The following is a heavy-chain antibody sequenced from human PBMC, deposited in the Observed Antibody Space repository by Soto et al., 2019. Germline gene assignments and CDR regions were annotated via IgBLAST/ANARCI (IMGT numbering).Heavy chain of an antibody. CDR3: ARDGQGYDSSGYPKTPYYFDY. Sequence: GGSLRLSCAASGFTFSSYSMNWVRQAPGKGLEWVSSISSSSSYIYYADSVKGRFTISRDNAKNSLYLQMNSLRAEDTAVYYCARDGQGYDSSGYPKTPYYFDYWGQGTLVTVSS. V-gene: IGHV3-21*01. CDR2: ISSSSSYI. J-gene: IGHJ4*02. CDR1: GFTFSSYS. D-gene: IGHD3-22*01.